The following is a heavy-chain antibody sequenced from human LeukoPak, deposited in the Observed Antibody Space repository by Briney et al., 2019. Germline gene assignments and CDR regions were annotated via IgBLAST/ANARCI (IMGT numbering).Heavy chain of an antibody. V-gene: IGHV4-34*01. D-gene: IGHD2-15*01. J-gene: IGHJ4*02. Sequence: SETLSLTCAVYGGSFSGYYWSWIRQPPGKGLEWIGEINHSGSTNYNPSLKSRVTISVDTSKSQFSLKLSSVTAADTAVYYCARVRLDIVVVVAATYFDYWGQGTLVTVSS. CDR2: INHSGST. CDR1: GGSFSGYY. CDR3: ARVRLDIVVVVAATYFDY.